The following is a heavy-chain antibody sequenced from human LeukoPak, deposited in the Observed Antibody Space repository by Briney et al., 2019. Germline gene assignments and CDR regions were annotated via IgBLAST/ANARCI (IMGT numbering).Heavy chain of an antibody. CDR1: GYTFTSYG. CDR3: ARDTPTGPLDY. V-gene: IGHV1-18*01. CDR2: ISAYNGNT. J-gene: IGHJ4*02. Sequence: GASVKVSCKASGYTFTSYGISWVRQAPGQGLEWMGWISAYNGNTNYAQKLQGRVTMTRDTSTSTVYMELSSLRSEDTAVYYCARDTPTGPLDYWGQGTLVTVSS. D-gene: IGHD2-15*01.